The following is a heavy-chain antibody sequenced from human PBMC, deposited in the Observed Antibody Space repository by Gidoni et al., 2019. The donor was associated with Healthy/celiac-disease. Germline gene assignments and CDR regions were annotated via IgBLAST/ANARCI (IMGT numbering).Heavy chain of an antibody. CDR2: T. CDR3: ARGHLGGSWFDP. V-gene: IGHV4-34*01. D-gene: IGHD3-16*01. Sequence: TNYNPSLKSRVTISVDTSKNQFSLKLSSVTAADTAVYYCARGHLGGSWFDPWGQGTLVTVSS. J-gene: IGHJ5*02.